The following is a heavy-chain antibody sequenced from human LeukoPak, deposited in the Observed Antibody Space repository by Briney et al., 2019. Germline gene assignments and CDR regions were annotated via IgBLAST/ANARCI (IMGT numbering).Heavy chain of an antibody. CDR2: IIPIFGTA. D-gene: IGHD3-3*01. J-gene: IGHJ3*02. CDR1: GGTFSSYA. CDR3: ARGYDFWSGYYNPYDAFDI. V-gene: IGHV1-69*05. Sequence: ASVKVSCKASGGTFSSYAISWVRQAPGQGLEWMGGIIPIFGTANYAQKFQGRVTITTDESTSTAYKELSSLRSEDTAVYYCARGYDFWSGYYNPYDAFDIWGQGTMITVSS.